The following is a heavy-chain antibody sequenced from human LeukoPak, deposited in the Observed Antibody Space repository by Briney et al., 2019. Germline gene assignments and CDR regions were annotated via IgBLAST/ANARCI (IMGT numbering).Heavy chain of an antibody. CDR3: ARVRIPHGDYVGFDY. Sequence: SVKVSCKVSGGTFSSYAISWVRQAPGQGLEWMGGIIPIFGTANYAQKFQGRVTITADESTSTAYMELSSLRSEDTAVYYCARVRIPHGDYVGFDYWGQGTLVTVSS. V-gene: IGHV1-69*13. J-gene: IGHJ4*02. CDR2: IIPIFGTA. CDR1: GGTFSSYA. D-gene: IGHD4-17*01.